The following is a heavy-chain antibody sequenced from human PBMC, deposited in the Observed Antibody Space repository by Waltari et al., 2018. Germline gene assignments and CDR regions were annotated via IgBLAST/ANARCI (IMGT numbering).Heavy chain of an antibody. D-gene: IGHD3-10*01. V-gene: IGHV4-38-2*01. CDR1: GYSISSGYY. J-gene: IGHJ6*02. Sequence: QVQLQESGPGLVKPSETLSLTCAVSGYSISSGYYWGWIRQPPGKGLEWIGSIYQSGITYDTPALKMRVTISVGTSKNQFSLELSSVTAADTAVYYCARLQGSGSYWDYGMDVWGQGTTVTVSS. CDR2: IYQSGIT. CDR3: ARLQGSGSYWDYGMDV.